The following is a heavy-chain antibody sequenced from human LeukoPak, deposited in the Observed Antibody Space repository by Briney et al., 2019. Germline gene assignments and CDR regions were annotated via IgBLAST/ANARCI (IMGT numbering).Heavy chain of an antibody. CDR2: IIPIFGTA. CDR1: GGTFSSYA. D-gene: IGHD3-10*01. CDR3: ARGGITGYYYGSGSYYNPLGYFDY. V-gene: IGHV1-69*01. Sequence: GASVKVSCKASGGTFSSYAISWVRQAPGQGFEWMGGIIPIFGTANYAQKFQGRVTITADESTSTAYMELSSLRSEDTAVYYCARGGITGYYYGSGSYYNPLGYFDYWGQGTLVTVSP. J-gene: IGHJ4*02.